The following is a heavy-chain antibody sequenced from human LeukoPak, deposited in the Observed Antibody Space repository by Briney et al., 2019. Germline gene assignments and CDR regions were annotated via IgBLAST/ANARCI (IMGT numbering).Heavy chain of an antibody. Sequence: PGGSLRLSCAASGFTFSSYSMNWVRQAPGKGLEWVSVIYSGGSTYCADSVKGRFTISRDNSKNTLYLQMNSLRAEDTAVYYCARDPGYYYDSSGYYVWGQGTLVTVSS. CDR2: IYSGGST. CDR1: GFTFSSYS. CDR3: ARDPGYYYDSSGYYV. J-gene: IGHJ4*02. D-gene: IGHD3-22*01. V-gene: IGHV3-53*01.